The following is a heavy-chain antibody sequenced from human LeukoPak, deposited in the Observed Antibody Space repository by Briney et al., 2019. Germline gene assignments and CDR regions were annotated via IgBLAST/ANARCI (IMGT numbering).Heavy chain of an antibody. J-gene: IGHJ4*02. CDR3: ARHIANYFDY. CDR1: GGSISSSSYY. Sequence: SETLSLTCTVSGGSISSSSYYWGWIRQPPGKGLEWIGSIYYSGSTYYNSSLRSRVTISVDTSKNKFSLKLTSVTAADTAVYHCARHIANYFDYWGQGTLVTVSS. CDR2: IYYSGST. V-gene: IGHV4-39*01.